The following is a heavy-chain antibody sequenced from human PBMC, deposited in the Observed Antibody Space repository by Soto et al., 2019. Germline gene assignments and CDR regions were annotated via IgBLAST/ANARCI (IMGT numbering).Heavy chain of an antibody. Sequence: SGGSLRLSCAASGFTFGSYAMSWVRQAPGKGLEWVSSISGSGGGTYYADSVKGRFTFSRDNSKNTLYLQMNSLRAEDTAVYYCAKFGMATTKRSPPYYIDYWGQGALVTVSS. CDR2: ISGSGGGT. J-gene: IGHJ4*02. CDR1: GFTFGSYA. CDR3: AKFGMATTKRSPPYYIDY. V-gene: IGHV3-23*01. D-gene: IGHD1-1*01.